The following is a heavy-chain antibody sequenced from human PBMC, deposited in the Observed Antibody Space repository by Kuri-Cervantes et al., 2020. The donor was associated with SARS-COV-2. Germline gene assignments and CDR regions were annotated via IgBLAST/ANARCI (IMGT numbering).Heavy chain of an antibody. D-gene: IGHD3-22*01. CDR2: IGTAGDT. CDR1: GFTFSSYD. V-gene: IGHV3-13*04. J-gene: IGHJ2*01. CDR3: ARGGSYDDSNGLDRPFDL. Sequence: GGSLRLSCAASGFTFSSYDMHWVRQATGKGLEWVSAIGTAGDTYYADSVKGRFTISRDTSKSTLYLQMNSVKAEDSAMYYCARGGSYDDSNGLDRPFDLWGRGTLVTVSS.